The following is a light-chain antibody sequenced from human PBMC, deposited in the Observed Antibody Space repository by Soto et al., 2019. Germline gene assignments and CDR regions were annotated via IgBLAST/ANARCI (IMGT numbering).Light chain of an antibody. CDR3: QQSNNWPYT. J-gene: IGKJ2*01. Sequence: EIVMTQSPATLSVSPGERATLSCRASQSVSDNLAWYQQKPGQAPRLLIYGASTRATGIPARFSGSGSGTEFTLTISSLPSEDFAVYYCQQSNNWPYTFGQGPKLDIK. CDR1: QSVSDN. V-gene: IGKV3-15*01. CDR2: GAS.